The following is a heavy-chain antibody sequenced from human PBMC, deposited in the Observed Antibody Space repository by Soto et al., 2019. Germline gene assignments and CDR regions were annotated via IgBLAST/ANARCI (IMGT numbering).Heavy chain of an antibody. CDR1: GFSLNTRGVG. D-gene: IGHD3-10*01. Sequence: QITLKESGPPLVKPTQTLTLTCAFSGFSLNTRGVGVGWIRQPPGKALQWLALIYWDNDKRYSPSLKNRLTITKDTPKNHVGLMMTDMDPVDTATYYCAHNHYYASGSIYWGQGTLVTVSS. J-gene: IGHJ4*02. CDR2: IYWDNDK. CDR3: AHNHYYASGSIY. V-gene: IGHV2-5*02.